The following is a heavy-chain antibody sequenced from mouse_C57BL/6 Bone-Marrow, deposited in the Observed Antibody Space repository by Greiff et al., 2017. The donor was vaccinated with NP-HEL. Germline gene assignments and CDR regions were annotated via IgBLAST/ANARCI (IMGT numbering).Heavy chain of an antibody. V-gene: IGHV1-69*01. CDR3: ARNYGSHWYFDV. D-gene: IGHD1-1*01. J-gene: IGHJ1*03. CDR2: IDPSDSYT. CDR1: GYTFTSYW. Sequence: QVQLKQPGAELVMPGASVKLSCKASGYTFTSYWMHWVKQRPGQGLEWIGEIDPSDSYTNYNQKFKGKSTLTVDKSSSTAYMQLSSLTSEDSAVYYCARNYGSHWYFDVWGTGTTVTVSS.